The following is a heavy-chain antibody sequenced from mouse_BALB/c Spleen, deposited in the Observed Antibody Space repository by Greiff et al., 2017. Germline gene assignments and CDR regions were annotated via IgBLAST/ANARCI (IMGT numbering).Heavy chain of an antibody. J-gene: IGHJ2*01. CDR2: ISNGGGST. CDR1: GFTFSSYT. Sequence: EVQRVESGGGLVQPGGSLKLSCAASGFTFSSYTMSWVRQTPEKRLEWVAYISNGGGSTYYPDTVKGRFTITRDNAKNTLYLQMSSLKSEDTAMYYCARRGDGYFDYWGQGTTLTVSS. CDR3: ARRGDGYFDY. V-gene: IGHV5-12-2*01. D-gene: IGHD2-3*01.